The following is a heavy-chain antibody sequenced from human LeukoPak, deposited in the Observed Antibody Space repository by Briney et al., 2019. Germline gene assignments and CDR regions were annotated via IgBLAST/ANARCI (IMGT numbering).Heavy chain of an antibody. D-gene: IGHD3-22*01. J-gene: IGHJ4*02. Sequence: GGSLRLSCAASGFTFSNAWMSWVRQAPGKGLEWVSAISGSGGSTYYADSVKGRFTISRDNSKNTLYLQMNSLRAEDTAVYYCAKICVEYDSSGFFDYWGQGTLVTVSS. CDR3: AKICVEYDSSGFFDY. CDR1: GFTFSNAW. CDR2: ISGSGGST. V-gene: IGHV3-23*01.